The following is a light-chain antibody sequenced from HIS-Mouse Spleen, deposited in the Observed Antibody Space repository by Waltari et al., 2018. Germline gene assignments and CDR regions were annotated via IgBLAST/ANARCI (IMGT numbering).Light chain of an antibody. CDR1: QSVLYSSNNKNY. Sequence: DIVMTQSPDSLAVSLVERATTNCKSSQSVLYSSNNKNYLAWYQQKPGQPPKLLIYWASTRESGVPDRFSGSGSGTDFTLTISRLQAEDVAVYYCQQYYSTPWTFGQGTKVEIK. V-gene: IGKV4-1*01. J-gene: IGKJ1*01. CDR2: WAS. CDR3: QQYYSTPWT.